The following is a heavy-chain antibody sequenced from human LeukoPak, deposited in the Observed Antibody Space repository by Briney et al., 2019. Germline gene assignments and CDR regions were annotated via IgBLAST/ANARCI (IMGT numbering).Heavy chain of an antibody. J-gene: IGHJ1*01. D-gene: IGHD3-10*01. V-gene: IGHV3-9*01. CDR3: AKDITSPYGSGSYSKGYFQH. CDR2: ISWNSGSI. CDR1: GFTFDDYA. Sequence: PGGSLRLSCAASGFTFDDYAMHWVRQAPGKGLEWVSGISWNSGSIGYADSVKGRFTISRDNAKNSLYLQMNSLRAEDTALYYCAKDITSPYGSGSYSKGYFQHWGQGTLVTVSS.